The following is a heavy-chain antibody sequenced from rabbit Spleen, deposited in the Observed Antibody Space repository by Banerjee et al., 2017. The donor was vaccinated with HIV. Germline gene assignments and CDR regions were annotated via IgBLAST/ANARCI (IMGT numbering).Heavy chain of an antibody. J-gene: IGHJ6*01. V-gene: IGHV1S43*01. CDR1: GIDFSSHYY. CDR2: IYTGSGST. Sequence: QQQLVESGGGLVKPGGTLTLTCNASGIDFSSHYYMCWVRQAPGKGLELIGCIYTGSGSTYYATWVNGRFTISRSTSLNTVTLQMTSLTAADTATYFCARDSGSSFSSYGMDLWGPGNLVT. CDR3: ARDSGSSFSSYGMDL. D-gene: IGHD8-1*01.